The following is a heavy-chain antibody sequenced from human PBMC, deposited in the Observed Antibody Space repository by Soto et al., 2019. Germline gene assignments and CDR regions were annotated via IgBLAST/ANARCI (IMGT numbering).Heavy chain of an antibody. CDR2: IYYSGST. V-gene: IGHV4-39*01. Sequence: QLQLQESGPGLVKPSETLSLTCTVSGGSISSSSYYWGWIRQPPGKGLEWIGSIYYSGSTYYNPSLKSRVTISVDTSKNQFSLKLSSVTAADTAVYYCARHDRRAAAGTGPVQPWGQGTLVTVSS. J-gene: IGHJ5*02. CDR3: ARHDRRAAAGTGPVQP. CDR1: GGSISSSSYY. D-gene: IGHD6-13*01.